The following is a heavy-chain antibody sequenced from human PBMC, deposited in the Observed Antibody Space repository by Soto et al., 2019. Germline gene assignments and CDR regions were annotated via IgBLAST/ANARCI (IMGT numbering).Heavy chain of an antibody. CDR1: GFSFSSYA. D-gene: IGHD6-13*01. Sequence: EVQLLESGGGLVQPGGSLRLSCAASGFSFSSYAMTWVRQAPGKGPEWVSVITGGGGSTYYGDFVKGRFTISRDNSKNTLYLQMKSLRAEDTAVYYCAKGVGIAAHKALDYWGQGTLVTVSS. J-gene: IGHJ4*02. CDR3: AKGVGIAAHKALDY. CDR2: ITGGGGST. V-gene: IGHV3-23*01.